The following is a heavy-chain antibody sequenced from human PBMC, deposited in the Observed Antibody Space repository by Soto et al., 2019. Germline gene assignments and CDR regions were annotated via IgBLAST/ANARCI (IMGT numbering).Heavy chain of an antibody. CDR2: IYGSATFA. V-gene: IGHV5-51*01. CDR1: GYMFSKFY. CDR3: ERPKGGDRNYWFFDF. Sequence: PGEALKISFQASGYMFSKFYIDWVRQQPGRAAEVIVIIYGSATFATYRPGYQSRLTITVEKPLDTTYLEINNVKGSDTATYLCERPKGGDRNYWFFDFWGRGTPVTVSS. D-gene: IGHD3-16*01. J-gene: IGHJ2*01.